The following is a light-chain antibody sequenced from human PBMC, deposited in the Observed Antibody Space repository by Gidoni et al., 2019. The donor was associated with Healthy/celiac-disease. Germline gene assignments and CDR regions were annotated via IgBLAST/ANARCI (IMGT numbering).Light chain of an antibody. CDR1: QAINSN. V-gene: IGKV3-15*01. Sequence: EEVMTQSPAIVSVSPGDTATLSCRASQAINSNLAWYQQRPGQAPRLLIYGASTSATGIPARFSGSGSGTEFTLTISSLQFEDFAVYYCHQYRNWPSLTFXGXTKVDIK. J-gene: IGKJ4*01. CDR3: HQYRNWPSLT. CDR2: GAS.